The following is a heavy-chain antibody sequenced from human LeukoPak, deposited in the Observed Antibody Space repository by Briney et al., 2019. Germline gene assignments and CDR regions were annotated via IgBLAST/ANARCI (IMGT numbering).Heavy chain of an antibody. CDR2: IKGDGSDN. V-gene: IGHV3-7*04. D-gene: IGHD1-26*01. J-gene: IGHJ4*02. CDR1: GFTFGSYS. CDR3: ARDLGYYRADY. Sequence: GGSLRLSCAASGFTFGSYSMDWVRQAPGKGLEWVANIKGDGSDNHYVDSVRGRFTISRDNAKNSLYLQMNSLRAEDTAVYYCARDLGYYRADYWGQGTLVTVSS.